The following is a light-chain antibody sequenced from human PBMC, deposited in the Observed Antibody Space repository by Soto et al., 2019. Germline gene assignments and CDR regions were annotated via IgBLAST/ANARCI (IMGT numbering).Light chain of an antibody. CDR3: QSYDSSLIVSKV. J-gene: IGLJ1*01. CDR1: SSNIGAGYD. V-gene: IGLV1-40*01. CDR2: ANS. Sequence: QSVLTQPPSVSGAPGQRVTISCSGSSSNIGAGYDVQWYRQFPGTAPKLIICANSDRPSGVPDRFSGSKSGTSASLAITGLQAEDEADYYCQSYDSSLIVSKVFGTGTKVTVL.